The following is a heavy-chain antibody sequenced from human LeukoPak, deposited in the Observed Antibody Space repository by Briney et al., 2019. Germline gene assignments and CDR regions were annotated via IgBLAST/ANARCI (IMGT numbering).Heavy chain of an antibody. CDR3: AKAGTYSSGWTHNWFDP. Sequence: GGSLRLSCAASGFTVSSNYMSWVRQAPGKGLEWVSVIYSGGSTYYADSVKGRFTISRDNSKNTLYLQMNSLRAEDTALYYCAKAGTYSSGWTHNWFDPWGQGTLVTVSS. V-gene: IGHV3-66*01. J-gene: IGHJ5*02. CDR2: IYSGGST. D-gene: IGHD6-19*01. CDR1: GFTVSSNY.